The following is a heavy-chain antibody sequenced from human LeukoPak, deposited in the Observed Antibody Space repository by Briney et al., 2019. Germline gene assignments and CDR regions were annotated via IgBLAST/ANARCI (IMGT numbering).Heavy chain of an antibody. CDR1: GGSFSGYY. Sequence: SETLSLTCAVYGGSFSGYYWSWIRQPPGKGLEWIGEINHSGSTNYNLSLRSRVTISVDTSKNQFSLKLSSVTAADTAVYYCARGEFTYYYDSSGPAGYWGQGTLVTVSS. CDR2: INHSGST. J-gene: IGHJ4*02. CDR3: ARGEFTYYYDSSGPAGY. D-gene: IGHD3-22*01. V-gene: IGHV4-34*01.